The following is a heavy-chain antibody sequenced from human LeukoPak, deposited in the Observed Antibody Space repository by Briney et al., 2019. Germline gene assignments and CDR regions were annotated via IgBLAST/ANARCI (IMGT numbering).Heavy chain of an antibody. D-gene: IGHD3-3*01. J-gene: IGHJ4*02. Sequence: SEALSLTCTVSGGSISSYYWSWIRQPPGKGLEWIGYIYTSGSTNYNPSLKSRVTISVDTSKNQFSLKLSSVTAADTAVYYCARSGGYYKLFDYWGQGTLVTVSS. CDR3: ARSGGYYKLFDY. CDR1: GGSISSYY. V-gene: IGHV4-4*09. CDR2: IYTSGST.